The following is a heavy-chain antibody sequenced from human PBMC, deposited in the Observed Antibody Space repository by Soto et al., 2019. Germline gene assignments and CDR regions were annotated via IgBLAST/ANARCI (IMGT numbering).Heavy chain of an antibody. Sequence: ASVKVSCKASGGTFSSYAISWVRQAPGQGLEWMGGIIPIFGTANYAQKFQGRVTITADESTSTAYMELSSLRSEDTAVYYCARAIPGYSSSWYSGGFDYWGQGTLVTVSS. CDR2: IIPIFGTA. CDR3: ARAIPGYSSSWYSGGFDY. D-gene: IGHD6-13*01. CDR1: GGTFSSYA. V-gene: IGHV1-69*13. J-gene: IGHJ4*02.